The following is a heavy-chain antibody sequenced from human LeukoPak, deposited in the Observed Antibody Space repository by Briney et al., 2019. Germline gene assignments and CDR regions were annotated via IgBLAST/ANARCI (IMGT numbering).Heavy chain of an antibody. CDR2: ISSSSSYI. D-gene: IGHD3-22*01. J-gene: IGHJ4*02. CDR3: ARDSGDSSGYDY. CDR1: GFTFSSYS. V-gene: IGHV3-21*01. Sequence: GGSLRLSCAASGFTFSSYSMNWVRQAPGKGLEWVSSISSSSSYIYYADSVKGRFTISRDNSKNTLYLQMNSLRAEDTAVYYCARDSGDSSGYDYWGQGTLVTVSS.